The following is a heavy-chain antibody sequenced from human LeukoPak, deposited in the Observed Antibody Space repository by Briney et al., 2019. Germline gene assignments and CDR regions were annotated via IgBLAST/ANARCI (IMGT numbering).Heavy chain of an antibody. V-gene: IGHV1-2*02. CDR1: VYSFSDYY. J-gene: IGHJ5*02. CDR2: INPDNGGT. Sequence: GASVKVSCKASVYSFSDYYVHWLRQAPGQGLEWMGWINPDNGGTNYAQNFQGRVTMSRDTSISTVYMDLSRLTSDDTAVFYCVRESRVGNWFDPWGQGTQVTVSS. CDR3: VRESRVGNWFDP. D-gene: IGHD2-15*01.